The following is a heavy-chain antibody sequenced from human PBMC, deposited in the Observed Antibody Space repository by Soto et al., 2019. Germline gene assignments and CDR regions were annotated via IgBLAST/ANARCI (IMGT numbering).Heavy chain of an antibody. J-gene: IGHJ4*02. D-gene: IGHD2-15*01. V-gene: IGHV3-23*01. CDR1: GFTFSTYA. Sequence: GGSLRLSSAASGFTFSTYAMSWVRQAPGKGLEWVSAISGSGGNSTFYGDSETGRFTISRDNSKNTLCLEMSSLGAEDTAVYYCAKGGGSCCFDCWGQGTLVTVSS. CDR3: AKGGGSCCFDC. CDR2: ISGSGGNST.